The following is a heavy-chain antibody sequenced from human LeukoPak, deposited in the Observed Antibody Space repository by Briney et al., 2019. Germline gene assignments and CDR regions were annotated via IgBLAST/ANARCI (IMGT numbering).Heavy chain of an antibody. CDR2: INPNSGGT. Sequence: ASVKVSCKASGYTFTGYYMHWVRQAPGQGLEWMGWINPNSGGTNYAQKFQGRVTMTRDTSISTAYMELSRLRSDDTAVYYCAREYYDSSGYPWRAFDIWGQGTMVTVSS. CDR3: AREYYDSSGYPWRAFDI. J-gene: IGHJ3*02. D-gene: IGHD3-22*01. CDR1: GYTFTGYY. V-gene: IGHV1-2*02.